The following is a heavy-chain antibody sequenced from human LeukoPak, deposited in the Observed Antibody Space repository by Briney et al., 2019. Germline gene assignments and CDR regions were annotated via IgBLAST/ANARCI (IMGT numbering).Heavy chain of an antibody. V-gene: IGHV3-7*03. CDR1: GFSLSAYW. CDR2: INRDGSQR. Sequence: GGSLRLSCAASGFSLSAYWMTWVRQAPGKGLEWVANINRDGSQRNHVDSVKGRFTISRDNSKNTLYLQMNSLRAEDTAVYYCAKEGSYSSGWYGRDAFDIWGQGTMVTVSS. J-gene: IGHJ3*02. CDR3: AKEGSYSSGWYGRDAFDI. D-gene: IGHD6-19*01.